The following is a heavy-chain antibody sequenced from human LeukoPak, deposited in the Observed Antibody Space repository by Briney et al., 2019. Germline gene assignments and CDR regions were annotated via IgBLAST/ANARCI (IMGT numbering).Heavy chain of an antibody. Sequence: GESLKISCNGSGYXFTGYWIVWVRQMPGKGLEWMGRIDPSDSYSNYSPSFQGHVTISADKSISTAYLQWNSLKASDTAMFYRQRPEYDISTGYPFDYWGQGTLVTVSS. D-gene: IGHD3-9*01. CDR2: IDPSDSYS. CDR3: QRPEYDISTGYPFDY. J-gene: IGHJ4*02. V-gene: IGHV5-10-1*01. CDR1: GYXFTGYW.